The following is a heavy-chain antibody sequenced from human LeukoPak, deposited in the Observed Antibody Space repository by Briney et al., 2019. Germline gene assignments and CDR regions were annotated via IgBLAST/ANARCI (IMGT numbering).Heavy chain of an antibody. V-gene: IGHV3-23*01. CDR3: AKVVAVAAIDY. D-gene: IGHD6-19*01. J-gene: IGHJ4*02. Sequence: GGSLRLSCAASGFTFSSYAMSWVRQAPEKGLEWVSTISGSGGRTYYADSVKGRFTISRDNSKNTLYLQMNSLRAEDTAVYYCAKVVAVAAIDYWGQGTLVTVSS. CDR2: ISGSGGRT. CDR1: GFTFSSYA.